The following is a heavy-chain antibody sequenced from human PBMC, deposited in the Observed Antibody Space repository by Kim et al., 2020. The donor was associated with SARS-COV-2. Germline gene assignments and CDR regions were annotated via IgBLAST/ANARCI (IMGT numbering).Heavy chain of an antibody. CDR2: ITPSGST. CDR1: GGSFSGYY. J-gene: IGHJ6*02. V-gene: IGHV4-34*01. Sequence: SETLSLTCAVYGGSFSGYYWSWFRQPPGKGLECIGEITPSGSTSYNPSLKIRATISIDTSKKQLSRMLTSMTAADTAVYYCARIWNVWRQATSFTSSS. CDR3: ARIWNV. D-gene: IGHD1-1*01.